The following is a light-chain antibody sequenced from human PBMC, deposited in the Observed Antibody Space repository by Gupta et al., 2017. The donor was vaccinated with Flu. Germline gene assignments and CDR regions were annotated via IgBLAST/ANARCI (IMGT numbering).Light chain of an antibody. CDR2: EVS. V-gene: IGLV2-8*01. Sequence: QSALTQPPSASGSPGQSVTISCTGTSSDVGGYNYVSWYQQHPGKAPKLMIYEVSKRPSGVPDRFSGSKSGNTASLTVSGLQAEDEADYYSSSYAGSNNLNVFGTGTKVTVL. CDR1: SSDVGGYNY. CDR3: SSYAGSNNLNV. J-gene: IGLJ1*01.